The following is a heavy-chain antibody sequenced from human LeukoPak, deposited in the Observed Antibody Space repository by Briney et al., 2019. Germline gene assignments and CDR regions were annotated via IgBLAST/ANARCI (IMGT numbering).Heavy chain of an antibody. Sequence: GGSLRLSCAASGFTFSPYWMHWVRQAPGKGLEWVSSISPTSVYIYYADSLKGRFTISRDNAKNSLYLQMNSLRVEDTGVYYCARVSPEPPFYYYGLDVWGQGTTVTVSS. CDR2: ISPTSVYI. CDR1: GFTFSPYW. V-gene: IGHV3-21*01. CDR3: ARVSPEPPFYYYGLDV. J-gene: IGHJ6*02.